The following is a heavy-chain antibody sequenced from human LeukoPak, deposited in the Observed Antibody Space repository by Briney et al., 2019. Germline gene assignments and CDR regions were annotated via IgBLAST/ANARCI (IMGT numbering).Heavy chain of an antibody. D-gene: IGHD3-3*01. CDR2: ISGSGGST. Sequence: GGSLRLSCAASGFTFSSYAMSWVRQAPGKGLEWVSAISGSGGSTYYADSVKGRFTISRDNSKNTLYLQMNNLRAEDTAVYYCAKDPYYDFWSGYYTPDYWGQGTLVTVSS. CDR1: GFTFSSYA. J-gene: IGHJ4*02. V-gene: IGHV3-23*01. CDR3: AKDPYYDFWSGYYTPDY.